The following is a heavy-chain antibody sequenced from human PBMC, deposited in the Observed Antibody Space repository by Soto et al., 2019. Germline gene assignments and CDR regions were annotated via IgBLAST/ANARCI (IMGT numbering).Heavy chain of an antibody. Sequence: EVLLVESGGGFVQPGGSLRLSCAASGFTFSAHYMDWVRQAPGKGLEWVGRIRNKDNSYTTEYAASVQGRFTIPRDDARNSLFLQMNNLKTEETGVYYCFRVALGGRGNRLLDYWGQGTLVTVSS. J-gene: IGHJ4*02. D-gene: IGHD3-16*01. CDR3: FRVALGGRGNRLLDY. CDR1: GFTFSAHY. CDR2: IRNKDNSYTT. V-gene: IGHV3-72*01.